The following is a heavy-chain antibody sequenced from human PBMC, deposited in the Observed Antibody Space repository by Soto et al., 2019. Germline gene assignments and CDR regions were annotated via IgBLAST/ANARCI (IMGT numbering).Heavy chain of an antibody. Sequence: ASVKVSCKVSGYTLTELSMHWVRQAPGKGLEWMGGFDPEDGETIYAQKFQGWVTMTRDTSISTAYMELSRLRSDDTAVYYCARSPPGDDMVRGVISFMDVWGKGTTVTVSS. CDR1: GYTLTELS. CDR2: FDPEDGET. CDR3: ARSPPGDDMVRGVISFMDV. D-gene: IGHD3-10*01. J-gene: IGHJ6*04. V-gene: IGHV1-24*01.